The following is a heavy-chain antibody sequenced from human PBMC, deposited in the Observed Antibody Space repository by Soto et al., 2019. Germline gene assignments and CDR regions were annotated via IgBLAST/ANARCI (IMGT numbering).Heavy chain of an antibody. J-gene: IGHJ6*02. CDR2: INHSGST. CDR3: ARSYYYGSGSWYYYYYGMDV. V-gene: IGHV4-34*01. D-gene: IGHD3-10*01. CDR1: GGSFSGYY. Sequence: PSETLSLTCAVYGGSFSGYYWSWIRQPPGKGLEWIGEINHSGSTNYNPSLKSRVTISVDTSKNQFSLKLSSVTAADTAVYYCARSYYYGSGSWYYYYYGMDVWGQGTTVTVSS.